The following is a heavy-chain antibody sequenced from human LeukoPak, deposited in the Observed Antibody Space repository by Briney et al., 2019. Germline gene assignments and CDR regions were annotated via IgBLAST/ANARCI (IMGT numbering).Heavy chain of an antibody. CDR2: ISYDGSNK. CDR1: GFTFSSYA. J-gene: IGHJ3*02. V-gene: IGHV3-30*04. D-gene: IGHD1-26*01. Sequence: PGGSLRLSCAASGFTFSSYAMHWVRQAPGKGLEWVAVISYDGSNKYYADSVKGRFTISRDNSKNTLYLQMNSLRAEDTAVYYCAKVTGGVRSRGGSYWAFDIWGQGTMVTVSS. CDR3: AKVTGGVRSRGGSYWAFDI.